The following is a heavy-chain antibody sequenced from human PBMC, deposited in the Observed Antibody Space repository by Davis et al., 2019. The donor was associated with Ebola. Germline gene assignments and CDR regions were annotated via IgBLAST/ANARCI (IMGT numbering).Heavy chain of an antibody. CDR2: IRSKANSYAT. D-gene: IGHD7-27*01. CDR3: TSPGTGDGSDY. CDR1: GFTFSGSA. J-gene: IGHJ4*02. V-gene: IGHV3-73*01. Sequence: GESLKISCAASGFTFSGSAMHWVRQASGKGLEWVGRIRSKANSYATAYAASVKGRFTISRDDSKNTAYLQMNSLKTEDTAVYYCTSPGTGDGSDYWGQGTLVTVSS.